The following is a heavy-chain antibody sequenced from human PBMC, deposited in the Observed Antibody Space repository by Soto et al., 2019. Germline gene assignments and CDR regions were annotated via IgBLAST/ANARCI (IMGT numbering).Heavy chain of an antibody. CDR1: GGSISSYY. J-gene: IGHJ6*02. CDR3: AREGLTGTIGLYYYYGMDV. CDR2: IYSSGST. Sequence: QVQLQESGPGLVKPSETLSLTCTVSGGSISSYYWSWIRQPPGKGLEWIGYIYSSGSTNYNPSLKSRVTISVDTSKTQFSLKLSSVTAADTAVYYCAREGLTGTIGLYYYYGMDVWGQGTTVTVSS. V-gene: IGHV4-59*01. D-gene: IGHD1-7*01.